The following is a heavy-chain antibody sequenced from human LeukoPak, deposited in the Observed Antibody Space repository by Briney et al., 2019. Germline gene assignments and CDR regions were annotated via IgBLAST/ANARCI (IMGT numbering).Heavy chain of an antibody. V-gene: IGHV1-8*01. CDR3: ARDVPMIKLKRKVRWFDP. CDR1: GYTFTSYD. J-gene: IGHJ5*02. Sequence: ASVNVSCKASGYTFTSYDINCVRQATGQGLEWMGWMNPNSCNTRYAQKFQGRVTMTRNTSISPAYMELRSLRSEDTAVSYCARDVPMIKLKRKVRWFDPWGQGTLVTVSS. CDR2: MNPNSCNT. D-gene: IGHD3-22*01.